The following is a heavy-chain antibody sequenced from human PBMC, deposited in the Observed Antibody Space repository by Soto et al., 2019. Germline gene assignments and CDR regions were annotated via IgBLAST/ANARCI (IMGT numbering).Heavy chain of an antibody. J-gene: IGHJ6*02. Sequence: SVKVSCKASGGTLSSYAISWVRQAPGQGLEWMGGIIPIFGTANYAQKFQGRVTITADESTSTAYMELSSLRSEDTAVYYCARGAIFGVVIIRDYYYYGMDVWGQGTTVTVSS. D-gene: IGHD3-3*01. CDR3: ARGAIFGVVIIRDYYYYGMDV. CDR2: IIPIFGTA. V-gene: IGHV1-69*13. CDR1: GGTLSSYA.